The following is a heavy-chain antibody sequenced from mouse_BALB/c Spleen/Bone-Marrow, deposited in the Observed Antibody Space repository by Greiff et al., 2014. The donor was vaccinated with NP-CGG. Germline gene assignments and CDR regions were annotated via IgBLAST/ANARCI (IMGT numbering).Heavy chain of an antibody. CDR1: GFTFSDYG. V-gene: IGHV5-15*02. CDR3: AREGGAVDY. D-gene: IGHD3-3*01. J-gene: IGHJ4*01. Sequence: EVKLVESGGGLVQPGGFRKLSCAASGFTFSDYGMAWVRQAPGKGPEWVAFICNLAYSIYYADTVTGRFTISRENAKNSLYLERSSLGSEATGMYGWAREGGAVDYWGQGTSFTGSS. CDR2: ICNLAYSI.